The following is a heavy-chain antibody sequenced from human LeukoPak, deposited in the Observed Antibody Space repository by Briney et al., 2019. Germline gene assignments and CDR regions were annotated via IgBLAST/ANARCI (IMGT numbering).Heavy chain of an antibody. V-gene: IGHV1-2*02. Sequence: ASVKVSCKASGYTFTGYYMHWVRQAPGQGLEWMGWINPNSGGTNYAQKFQGRVTMTRDTSISTAYMELSRLRSDDTAVYYCARDLTGSVVATPYFDYWGQGTLVTVSS. CDR3: ARDLTGSVVATPYFDY. CDR1: GYTFTGYY. CDR2: INPNSGGT. D-gene: IGHD5-12*01. J-gene: IGHJ4*02.